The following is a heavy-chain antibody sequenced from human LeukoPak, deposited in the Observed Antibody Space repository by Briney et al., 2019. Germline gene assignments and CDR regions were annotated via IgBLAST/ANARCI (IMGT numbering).Heavy chain of an antibody. J-gene: IGHJ4*02. V-gene: IGHV3-74*01. CDR1: GFTFSTYW. CDR3: AKESGYDVDLEY. Sequence: GGSLRLSCAGSGFTFSTYWMHWVRQAPGGGLVWVSGINTDGSTTSYADSVKGRFSISRDNAKNTVYLQMSSLRAEDTAVYYCAKESGYDVDLEYWGQGTLVTVSS. D-gene: IGHD5-12*01. CDR2: INTDGSTT.